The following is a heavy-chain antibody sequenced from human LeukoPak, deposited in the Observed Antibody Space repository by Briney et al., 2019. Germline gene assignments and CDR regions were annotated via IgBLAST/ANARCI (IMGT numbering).Heavy chain of an antibody. CDR2: IWYDGSKK. CDR3: ARDGGSGIDY. Sequence: GRSLRLSCAASGFSLTTYGTRWLRRAPGKGREWVAVIWYDGSKKFYGDSVKGRFTVSRDTSENTMYLQMNTLRAEDTAVYYCARDGGSGIDYWGQGTLVTVYS. V-gene: IGHV3-33*01. D-gene: IGHD3-10*01. CDR1: GFSLTTYG. J-gene: IGHJ4*02.